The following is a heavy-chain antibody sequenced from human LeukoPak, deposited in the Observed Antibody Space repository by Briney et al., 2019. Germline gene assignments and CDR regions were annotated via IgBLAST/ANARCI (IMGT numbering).Heavy chain of an antibody. J-gene: IGHJ3*02. CDR3: AREGIAVAGNAFDI. CDR1: GFTFSDYH. V-gene: IGHV3-11*01. CDR2: ISSSGSTI. D-gene: IGHD6-19*01. Sequence: GGSLRLSCAASGFTFSDYHMSWIRQAPGKGLEWVSYISSSGSTIYYADSVKGRFTISRDNAKNSLYLQMNSLRAEDTAVYYCAREGIAVAGNAFDIWGQGTMVTVSS.